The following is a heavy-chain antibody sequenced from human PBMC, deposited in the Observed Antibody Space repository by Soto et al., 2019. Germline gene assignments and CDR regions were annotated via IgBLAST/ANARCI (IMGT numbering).Heavy chain of an antibody. V-gene: IGHV1-69*12. CDR3: ARGASIVGANFPLRYGMDV. CDR1: GGTFSSYA. Sequence: QVQLVQSGAEVKKPGSSVKVSCKASGGTFSSYAISWVRQAPGQGLEWMGGIIPIFGTANYAQKFQGRVTITADETRSTAAVGVSSLRSEDPAVYYCARGASIVGANFPLRYGMDVWGQGTTVTVSS. CDR2: IIPIFGTA. J-gene: IGHJ6*02. D-gene: IGHD1-26*01.